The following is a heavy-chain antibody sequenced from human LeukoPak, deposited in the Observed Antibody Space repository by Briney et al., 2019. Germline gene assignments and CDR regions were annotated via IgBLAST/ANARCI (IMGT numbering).Heavy chain of an antibody. CDR3: ARDYSSSLLDY. CDR1: GFTFSSYA. V-gene: IGHV3-30-3*01. J-gene: IGHJ4*02. D-gene: IGHD6-6*01. Sequence: GRSLRLSCAASGFTFSSYAMHWVRQAPGKGLEWVAVISYDGSNKYYADSVKGRFTISRDNSKNTLYLQMNSLRAEDTAVYYCARDYSSSLLDYWGQGTLVTVSS. CDR2: ISYDGSNK.